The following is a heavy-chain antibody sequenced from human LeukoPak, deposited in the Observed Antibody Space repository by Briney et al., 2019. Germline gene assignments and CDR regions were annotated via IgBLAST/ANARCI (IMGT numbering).Heavy chain of an antibody. J-gene: IGHJ4*02. Sequence: PGGSLRLSCAASGFSLSSYEMNWVRQAPGKGLEWVAVISYDGTNKYYADSVKGRFTISRDNSKNTLSLQMNSLRAEVTALYYCARGFVLGAAKNYFDYWGQGALVTVSS. CDR2: ISYDGTNK. V-gene: IGHV3-30-3*01. CDR1: GFSLSSYE. D-gene: IGHD2-21*02. CDR3: ARGFVLGAAKNYFDY.